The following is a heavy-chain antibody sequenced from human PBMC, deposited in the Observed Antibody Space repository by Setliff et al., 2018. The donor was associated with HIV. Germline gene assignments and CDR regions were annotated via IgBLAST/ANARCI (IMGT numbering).Heavy chain of an antibody. Sequence: ASVKVSCKASGYSFRNYGVTWVRQAPGPGLEWLGWIDPYNAKTNYAQNLQDRVTMTTDTSSSTAYMELRSLTSDDPAVSYCARDSGALYCSSTSCYAYWGQGTVVTVSS. CDR1: GYSFRNYG. V-gene: IGHV1-18*01. CDR3: ARDSGALYCSSTSCYAY. CDR2: IDPYNAKT. D-gene: IGHD2-2*01. J-gene: IGHJ4*02.